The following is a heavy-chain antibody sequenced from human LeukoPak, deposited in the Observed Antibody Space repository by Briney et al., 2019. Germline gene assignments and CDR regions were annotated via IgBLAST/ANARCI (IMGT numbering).Heavy chain of an antibody. CDR2: INPSGGSP. CDR3: AREGALWFGARRSWFDP. V-gene: IGHV1-46*01. Sequence: ASVKVSCKASGYTYSSYYIHWVRQAPEQGLEWMGIINPSGGSPSYAQKFQGRVTITRDTSASTAYMELSSLRSEDTAVYYCAREGALWFGARRSWFDPWGQGTLVTVSS. D-gene: IGHD3-10*01. J-gene: IGHJ5*02. CDR1: GYTYSSYY.